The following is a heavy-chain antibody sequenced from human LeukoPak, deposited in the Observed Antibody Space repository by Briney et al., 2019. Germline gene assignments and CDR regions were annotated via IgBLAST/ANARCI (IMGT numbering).Heavy chain of an antibody. CDR2: IAYDGSNN. CDR3: ATALTSSYDSSGYPDYFDY. J-gene: IGHJ4*02. V-gene: IGHV3-30-3*01. Sequence: LSGGSLRLSCAASGFTFSSYTIHWVRQAPGKGLEWVAAIAYDGSNNYYADSAKGRLTISRDNSKNTLYLQMNSLRAEDTAVYYCATALTSSYDSSGYPDYFDYWGQGTLVTVSS. D-gene: IGHD3-22*01. CDR1: GFTFSSYT.